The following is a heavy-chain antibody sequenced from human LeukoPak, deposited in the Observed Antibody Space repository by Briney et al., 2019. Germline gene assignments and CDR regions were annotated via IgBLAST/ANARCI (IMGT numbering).Heavy chain of an antibody. V-gene: IGHV4-34*01. J-gene: IGHJ3*02. CDR3: ARGPYSYDSSGAFDI. D-gene: IGHD3-22*01. CDR1: GGSFSGYY. Sequence: SETLSLTCAVYGGSFSGYYWSWIRQPPGKGLEWIGEINHSGNTNSNPSLKSRVTISVDTSKNQFSLKLSSVTAADTAVYFCARGPYSYDSSGAFDIWGQGTMVTVSS. CDR2: INHSGNT.